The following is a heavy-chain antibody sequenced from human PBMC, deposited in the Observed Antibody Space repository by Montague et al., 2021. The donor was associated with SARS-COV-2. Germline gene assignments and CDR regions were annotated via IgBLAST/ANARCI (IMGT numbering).Heavy chain of an antibody. CDR1: GFTFSSYA. CDR3: ARGGALWFREDTRAGMDV. V-gene: IGHV3-30*04. CDR2: ISYDGSNK. J-gene: IGHJ6*02. Sequence: SLRLSCAASGFTFSSYAMHWVRQAPGKGLEWVAVISYDGSNKYYADSVKGRFTISRDNSKNTLYLQMNSLRAEDTAVYYCARGGALWFREDTRAGMDVWGQGTTVTVSS. D-gene: IGHD3-10*01.